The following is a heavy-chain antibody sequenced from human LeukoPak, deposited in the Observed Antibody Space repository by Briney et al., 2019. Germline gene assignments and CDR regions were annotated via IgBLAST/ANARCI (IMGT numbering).Heavy chain of an antibody. D-gene: IGHD6-13*01. J-gene: IGHJ5*01. V-gene: IGHV3-7*01. CDR1: GFTFSSYW. CDR2: INQDGSEK. Sequence: GGSLRLSCAASGFTFSSYWMNWVRQAPGKGLEWVASINQDGSEKYYLDSVKGRFTISRDNAKNSLYLQMNSLRAEDTAVYYCARHVIRSSWFAYWGQGTLVTVSS. CDR3: ARHVIRSSWFAY.